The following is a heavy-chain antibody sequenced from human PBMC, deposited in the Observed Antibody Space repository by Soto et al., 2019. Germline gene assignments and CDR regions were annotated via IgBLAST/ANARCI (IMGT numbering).Heavy chain of an antibody. CDR2: ISGSGGST. CDR1: GFTFSSYA. Sequence: GGSLRLSCAASGFTFSSYAMSWVRQAPGKGLEWVSAISGSGGSTYYADSVKGRFTISRDNSKNTLYLQMNSLRAEDTAVYYCAKGGNRDIVVVVAATLWYYYYYMDVWGKGTTVTVSS. J-gene: IGHJ6*03. CDR3: AKGGNRDIVVVVAATLWYYYYYMDV. D-gene: IGHD2-15*01. V-gene: IGHV3-23*01.